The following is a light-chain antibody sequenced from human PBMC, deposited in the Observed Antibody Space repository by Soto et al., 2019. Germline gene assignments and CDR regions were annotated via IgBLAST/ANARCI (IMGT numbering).Light chain of an antibody. V-gene: IGLV1-44*01. CDR1: ISNSGSKT. Sequence: QSGRTEQPKGSGTPGRGVTSSCSGSISNSGSKTVKWYQQFPGTAPQLLIYSDDQRPSGVPDRFSGSKPGTSASLAISGLQAEDEADYYCAAWDDSLSGYVFGTGTKFTVL. J-gene: IGLJ1*01. CDR2: SDD. CDR3: AAWDDSLSGYV.